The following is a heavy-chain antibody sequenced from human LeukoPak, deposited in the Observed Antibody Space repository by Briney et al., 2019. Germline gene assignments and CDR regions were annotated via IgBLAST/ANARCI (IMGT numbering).Heavy chain of an antibody. D-gene: IGHD2-2*01. CDR3: AREHCSSTSCPFDY. Sequence: GGSLRLSCAASGFTFSNSWTSWLRQAPGKGLEWVAHTNEGGSDKYYVDSVKGRFTISRDNVKSSLYLQMNSLRAEDTAVYYCAREHCSSTSCPFDYWGQGTLVTVSS. V-gene: IGHV3-7*01. J-gene: IGHJ4*02. CDR2: TNEGGSDK. CDR1: GFTFSNSW.